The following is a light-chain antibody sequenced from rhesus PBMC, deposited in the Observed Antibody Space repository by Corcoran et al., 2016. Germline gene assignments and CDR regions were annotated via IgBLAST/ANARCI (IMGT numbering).Light chain of an antibody. CDR2: GAS. J-gene: IGKJ2*01. CDR3: YQHSSGYS. Sequence: QVILTQSPATLSLSPGERATLSCRASQSVSSYLARYQQKPGQVPRLLIYGASSRATGIPDRFSGSGSGTDLTLTISSLEPEDGGVYHCYQHSSGYSFGQGTKVEIK. CDR1: QSVSSY. V-gene: IGKV3-10*01.